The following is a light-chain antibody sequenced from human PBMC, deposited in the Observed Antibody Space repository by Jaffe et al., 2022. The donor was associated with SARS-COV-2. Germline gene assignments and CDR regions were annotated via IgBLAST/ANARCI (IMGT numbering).Light chain of an antibody. CDR3: CSYVGSYFVV. V-gene: IGLV2-11*01. Sequence: QSALTQPRSVSGSPGESVTISCTGTNNDIRAYNYVSWYQQHPGKAPKLIISDVTERPSGVPDRFSGSKSGYTASLTISGLQAEDEADYYCCSYVGSYFVVFGGGTQLTVL. CDR2: DVT. CDR1: NNDIRAYNY. J-gene: IGLJ2*01.